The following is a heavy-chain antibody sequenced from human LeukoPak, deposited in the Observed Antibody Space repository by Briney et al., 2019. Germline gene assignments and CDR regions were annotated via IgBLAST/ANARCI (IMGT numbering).Heavy chain of an antibody. J-gene: IGHJ3*02. CDR3: ARQDRDGYPPKAFDI. Sequence: PSETLSLTCSVSGGSTSSNSYYWGWIRQPPGQGLEWIGSIHYSGSTYYNPSVESRVTISVDTSKNQFSLKLSSMTASDTAIYYCARQDRDGYPPKAFDIWGQGTMVTVSS. CDR1: GGSTSSNSYY. CDR2: IHYSGST. V-gene: IGHV4-39*01. D-gene: IGHD5-24*01.